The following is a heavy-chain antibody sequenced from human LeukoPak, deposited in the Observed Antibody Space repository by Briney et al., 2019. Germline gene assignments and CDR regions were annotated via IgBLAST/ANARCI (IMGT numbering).Heavy chain of an antibody. CDR3: ARGIRTYYYDSAP. J-gene: IGHJ5*02. CDR2: INHSGST. D-gene: IGHD3-22*01. V-gene: IGHV4-34*01. Sequence: SETLSLTXAVYGGSFSGYYWSWIRQPPGKGLEWIGEINHSGSTNYDPSLKSRVTISVDTSKNQFSLKLSSVTAADTAVYYCARGIRTYYYDSAPWGQGTLVTVSS. CDR1: GGSFSGYY.